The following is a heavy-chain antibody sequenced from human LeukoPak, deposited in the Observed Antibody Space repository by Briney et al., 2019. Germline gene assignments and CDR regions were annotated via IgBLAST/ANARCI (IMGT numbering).Heavy chain of an antibody. V-gene: IGHV4-34*01. D-gene: IGHD2-2*01. CDR1: GGXFSGYY. CDR3: ARGPYCSSTSCYANYYYYGMDV. J-gene: IGHJ6*02. CDR2: INHSGST. Sequence: SETLSLTCAVYGGXFSGYYWSWIRQPPGKGLEWLGEINHSGSTNYNPSLKSRVTISVDTSKNQFSLKLSSVTAADTAVYYCARGPYCSSTSCYANYYYYGMDVWGQGTTVTVSS.